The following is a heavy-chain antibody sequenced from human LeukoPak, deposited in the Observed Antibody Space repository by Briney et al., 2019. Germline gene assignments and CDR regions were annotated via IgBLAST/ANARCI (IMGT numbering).Heavy chain of an antibody. V-gene: IGHV4-4*07. CDR1: GGSISSYY. CDR2: IYTSGST. D-gene: IGHD3-22*01. CDR3: ARDPNYFDSSGFYDAVFDI. J-gene: IGHJ3*02. Sequence: PSGTLSLTCTVSGGSISSYYWSWIRQPAGKGLEWIGRIYTSGSTNYNPSLKSRVTMSVDTSKNQFSLKLRSVTAADTAMYYCARDPNYFDSSGFYDAVFDIWGQGTMVTVSS.